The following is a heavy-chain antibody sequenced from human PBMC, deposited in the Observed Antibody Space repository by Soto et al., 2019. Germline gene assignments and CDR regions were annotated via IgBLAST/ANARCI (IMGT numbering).Heavy chain of an antibody. D-gene: IGHD1-26*01. V-gene: IGHV1-69*01. CDR1: GGTFSSYA. CDR2: IIPIFGTA. Sequence: QVQLVQSGAEVKKPGSSVKVSCKASGGTFSSYAISWVRQAPGQGLEWMGGIIPIFGTANYAQKFQGRVTITADESTSTAYMELSSLRSEDTAEYYCARRWEWELLLDDAFDIWGQGTMVTVSS. CDR3: ARRWEWELLLDDAFDI. J-gene: IGHJ3*02.